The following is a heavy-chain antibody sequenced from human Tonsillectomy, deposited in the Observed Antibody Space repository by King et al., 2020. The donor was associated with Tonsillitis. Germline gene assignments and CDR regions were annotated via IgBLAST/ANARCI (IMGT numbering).Heavy chain of an antibody. V-gene: IGHV5-51*01. D-gene: IGHD4-11*01. Sequence: QLVQAGAELKKPGDSLKISCKGVGYGFSNHLIAWVRQMPGKGLEWMGSIYPGGSDTRHSPSFQGQLTNSPDKSINTAYLQWSSLKASDSAVYYCARISNAFWYFALWGRGTLVAVSS. J-gene: IGHJ2*01. CDR1: GYGFSNHL. CDR2: IYPGGSDT. CDR3: ARISNAFWYFAL.